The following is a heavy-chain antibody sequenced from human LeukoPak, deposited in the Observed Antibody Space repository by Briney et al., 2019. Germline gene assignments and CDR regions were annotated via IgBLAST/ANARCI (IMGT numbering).Heavy chain of an antibody. CDR2: IYYSGTT. Sequence: PSETQSLTCTVSGGSISSGGHYWNWIRQHPGRGLEWIGYIYYSGTTYYNPSPKGRVTISLDTSKNQFSLKLSSVTAADTAVYYCARAHQSGYDNCLDPWGQGTLVTVSS. CDR3: ARAHQSGYDNCLDP. J-gene: IGHJ5*02. CDR1: GGSISSGGHY. D-gene: IGHD3-3*01. V-gene: IGHV4-31*03.